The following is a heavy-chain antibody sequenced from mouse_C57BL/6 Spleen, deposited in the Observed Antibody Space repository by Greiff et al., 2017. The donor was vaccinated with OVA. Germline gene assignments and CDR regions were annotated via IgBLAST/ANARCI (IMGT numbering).Heavy chain of an antibody. CDR2: IRLKSDNYAT. CDR1: GFTFSNYW. Sequence: EVKVEESGGGLVQPGGSMKLSCVASGFTFSNYWMNWVRQSPEKGLEWVAQIRLKSDNYATHYAESVKGRFTISRDDSKSSVYLQMNNLRAEDTGIYYCTRGVYYAMDYWGQGTSVTVPS. J-gene: IGHJ4*01. V-gene: IGHV6-3*01. CDR3: TRGVYYAMDY.